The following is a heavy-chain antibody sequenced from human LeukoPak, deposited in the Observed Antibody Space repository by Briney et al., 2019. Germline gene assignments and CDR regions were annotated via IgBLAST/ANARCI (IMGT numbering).Heavy chain of an antibody. D-gene: IGHD2/OR15-2a*01. Sequence: GGSLRLSCAASGFTFSNFWMYWARQPPGKGLVWVSRISSDGSNTNYADSVKGRFTISRDNAKNTLYLQMDSLRAEDTAVYYCARVGEYDSFDYWGQGTLVTVSS. CDR2: ISSDGSNT. CDR3: ARVGEYDSFDY. J-gene: IGHJ4*02. V-gene: IGHV3-74*01. CDR1: GFTFSNFW.